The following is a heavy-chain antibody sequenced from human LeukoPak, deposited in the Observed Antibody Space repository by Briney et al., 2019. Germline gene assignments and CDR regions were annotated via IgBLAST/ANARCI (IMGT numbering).Heavy chain of an antibody. D-gene: IGHD3-22*01. CDR1: GFTFSSYA. CDR3: ARAYYYDSSGYTASFQH. Sequence: GGSLRLSCAASGFTFSSYAISWVRQAPGKGLEWVSYISSSSSTIYYADSVKGRFTISRDNAKNSLYLQMNSLRAEDTAVYYCARAYYYDSSGYTASFQHWGQGTLVTVSS. V-gene: IGHV3-48*01. J-gene: IGHJ1*01. CDR2: ISSSSSTI.